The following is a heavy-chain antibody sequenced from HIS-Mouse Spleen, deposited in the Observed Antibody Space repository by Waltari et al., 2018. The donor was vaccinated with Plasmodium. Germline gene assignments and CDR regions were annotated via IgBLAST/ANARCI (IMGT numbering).Heavy chain of an antibody. V-gene: IGHV3-7*01. Sequence: EVQLVESGGGLVQPGGSLRLSCAASGFTFRGYWMSWVLQAPGKGLEWVANRKQDGSEKYYVDSVKGRCTISRDNAKNSLYLQMNSLRAEDTAVYYCASSWYWYFDLWGRGTLVTVSS. D-gene: IGHD6-13*01. J-gene: IGHJ2*01. CDR2: RKQDGSEK. CDR1: GFTFRGYW. CDR3: ASSWYWYFDL.